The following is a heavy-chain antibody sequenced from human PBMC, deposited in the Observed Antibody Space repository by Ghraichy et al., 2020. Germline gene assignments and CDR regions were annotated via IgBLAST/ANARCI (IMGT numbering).Heavy chain of an antibody. CDR1: GYSFNTYW. J-gene: IGHJ4*02. V-gene: IGHV5-51*01. CDR2: IYSGDSDT. CDR3: ARLSSTYYDRSGYFDY. Sequence: GESLNISCKASGYSFNTYWIGWVRQMPGKGPEWMGIIYSGDSDTRYSPSFQGQVTISAVKSINTAYLQWTSLKASDTAMYFCARLSSTYYDRSGYFDYWGQGTLVTVSS. D-gene: IGHD3-22*01.